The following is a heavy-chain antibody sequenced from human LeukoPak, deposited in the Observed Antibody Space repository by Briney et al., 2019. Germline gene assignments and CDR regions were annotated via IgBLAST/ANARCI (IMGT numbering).Heavy chain of an antibody. J-gene: IGHJ5*02. V-gene: IGHV4-34*01. CDR3: ARGGLNYYGSGSYRKYNWFDP. CDR2: INHSGST. CDR1: GGSFSGYY. Sequence: SETLSLTCAVCGGSFSGYYWSWIRQPPGKGLEWIGEINHSGSTNYNPSLKSRVTISVDTSKNQFSLKLSSVTAADTAVYYCARGGLNYYGSGSYRKYNWFDPWGQGTLVTVSS. D-gene: IGHD3-10*01.